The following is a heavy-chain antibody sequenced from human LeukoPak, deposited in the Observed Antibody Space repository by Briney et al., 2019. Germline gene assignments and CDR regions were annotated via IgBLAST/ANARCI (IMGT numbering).Heavy chain of an antibody. Sequence: PGGSLRLSCAASGFTFSSYVMSWVRQAPGKGLEWVSTISGGGGSTYYADSVTGRFTISRDNSKNTLYLQMNSLRAEDTAVYYCAKGYNWNYEYWGQGTLVTVSS. CDR3: AKGYNWNYEY. CDR2: ISGGGGST. D-gene: IGHD1-7*01. V-gene: IGHV3-23*01. CDR1: GFTFSSYV. J-gene: IGHJ4*02.